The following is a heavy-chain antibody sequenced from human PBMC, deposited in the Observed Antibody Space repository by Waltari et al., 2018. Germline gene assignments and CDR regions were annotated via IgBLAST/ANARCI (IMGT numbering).Heavy chain of an antibody. CDR2: IYRVGRT. D-gene: IGHD2-15*01. V-gene: IGHV3-53*01. CDR1: GFTVSSNH. Sequence: EVQLVESGGGLIQPGGSRRRSCAASGFTVSSNHMSWFRQAPGKGLEGFSVIYRVGRTYYADSVKGRFTISRANSKNTLYLQMNSLRAEDTAVYYCARGSKGYCSGGSCPTRLDFWGQGTLVTLSS. J-gene: IGHJ4*02. CDR3: ARGSKGYCSGGSCPTRLDF.